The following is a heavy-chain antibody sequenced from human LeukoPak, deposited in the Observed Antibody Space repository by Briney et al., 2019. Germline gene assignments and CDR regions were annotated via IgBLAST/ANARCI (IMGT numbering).Heavy chain of an antibody. Sequence: ASVKVSCKASGYTFTGYYMHWVRQAPGQGLEWMGWINPNSGGTNYAQKFQGRATMTRDTSISTAYMELSRLRSDDTAVYYCARGGLRGYCGGDCYRHFDYWGQGTLVTVSS. CDR1: GYTFTGYY. J-gene: IGHJ4*02. V-gene: IGHV1-2*02. D-gene: IGHD2-21*02. CDR3: ARGGLRGYCGGDCYRHFDY. CDR2: INPNSGGT.